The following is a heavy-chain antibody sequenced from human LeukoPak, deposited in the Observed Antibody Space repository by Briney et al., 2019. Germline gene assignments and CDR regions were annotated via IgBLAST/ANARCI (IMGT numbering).Heavy chain of an antibody. CDR2: ISGYNGNT. D-gene: IGHD5-18*01. J-gene: IGHJ6*02. CDR1: GYTFTSYG. CDR3: ARVWGSMVTGALYNSYGMDV. V-gene: IGHV1-18*01. Sequence: ASVKVSCKASGYTFTSYGINWVRQAPGQGLEGMGWISGYNGNTDYAQNLQGRVTMTTDTSTSTAYMELRSLRSDDTAVYYCARVWGSMVTGALYNSYGMDVWGQGTTVTVSS.